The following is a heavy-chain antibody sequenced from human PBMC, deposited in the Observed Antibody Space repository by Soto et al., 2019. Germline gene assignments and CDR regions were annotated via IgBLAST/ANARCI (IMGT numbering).Heavy chain of an antibody. CDR3: ARDGVVVPAAPRLGFDY. V-gene: IGHV3-33*01. D-gene: IGHD2-2*01. CDR2: IWYDGSNK. CDR1: GFTFSSYG. Sequence: PGGSLRLSCAASGFTFSSYGMHWVRQAPGKGLEWVAVIWYDGSNKYYADSVKGRFTISRDNSKNTLYLQMNSLRAEDTAVYYCARDGVVVPAAPRLGFDYWGQGTLVTVSS. J-gene: IGHJ4*01.